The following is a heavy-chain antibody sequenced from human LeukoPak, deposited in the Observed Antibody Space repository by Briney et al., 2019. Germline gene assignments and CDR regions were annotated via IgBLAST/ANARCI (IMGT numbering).Heavy chain of an antibody. Sequence: SETLSLTCTVSGGSISSYYWSWIRQPAGKGLEWIGRIYTSGSTNYNPSLKSRVTMSVDTSKNQFSLKLSSVTAADTAVYYCARDKGGRWHDSDAFDIWGQGTMVTVSS. CDR1: GGSISSYY. J-gene: IGHJ3*02. CDR2: IYTSGST. CDR3: ARDKGGRWHDSDAFDI. D-gene: IGHD1-1*01. V-gene: IGHV4-4*07.